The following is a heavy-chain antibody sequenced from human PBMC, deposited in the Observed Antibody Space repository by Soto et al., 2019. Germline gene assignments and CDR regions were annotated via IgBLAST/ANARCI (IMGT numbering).Heavy chain of an antibody. D-gene: IGHD3-10*01. Sequence: SETLSLTCTVSGGTISSWYWSWIRQPPGKGLEWIGYIYYSGSTNCNPSLKSRVTISVDTSKNQFSLKLSSVTAADTAVYYCARVSYYGSGSYYNGIDYWGQGTLVTVSS. J-gene: IGHJ4*02. CDR2: IYYSGST. V-gene: IGHV4-59*01. CDR3: ARVSYYGSGSYYNGIDY. CDR1: GGTISSWY.